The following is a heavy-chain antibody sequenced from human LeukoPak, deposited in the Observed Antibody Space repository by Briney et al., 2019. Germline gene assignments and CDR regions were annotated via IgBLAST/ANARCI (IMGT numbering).Heavy chain of an antibody. D-gene: IGHD6-6*01. CDR2: IWYDGSNK. CDR1: GFTFSSYG. Sequence: GGSLRLSCAASGFTFSSYGMHWVRQAPGKGLEWVAGIWYDGSNKYYADSVKGRFTISRDNSKNTLYLQMNSLRAEDTAVYYCARDLSIAGPWFDPWGQGTLVTVSS. CDR3: ARDLSIAGPWFDP. V-gene: IGHV3-33*01. J-gene: IGHJ5*02.